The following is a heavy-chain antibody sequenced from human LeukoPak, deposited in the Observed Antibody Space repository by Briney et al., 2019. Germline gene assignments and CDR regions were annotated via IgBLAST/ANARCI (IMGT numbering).Heavy chain of an antibody. CDR2: IYSRGST. J-gene: IGHJ5*01. CDR1: GASISSGRYY. V-gene: IGHV4-61*02. CDR3: ATDGMVRGPDAWFDS. D-gene: IGHD3-10*01. Sequence: SETLSLTCNVSGASISSGRYYWSWIRRPAGKGLEWIGRIYSRGSTNYNPSLKSRVTMSVDTSKNQFSLKLSSVTAADTAVYYCATDGMVRGPDAWFDSWGQGTLVTVSS.